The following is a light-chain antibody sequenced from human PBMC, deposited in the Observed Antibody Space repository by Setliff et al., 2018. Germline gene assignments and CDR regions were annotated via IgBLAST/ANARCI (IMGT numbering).Light chain of an antibody. J-gene: IGKJ1*01. CDR2: SAS. V-gene: IGKV1-39*01. CDR1: GNINNK. CDR3: QQTYSPPLT. Sequence: DIQMTQSPSILSASVGDGVSITCRASGNINNKLNWFQQKPGEAPKLLIYSASNLQSEVPSRFSGGVSGTDYTLIINFLHPEDFATYYCQQTYSPPLTFGRGTKVDIK.